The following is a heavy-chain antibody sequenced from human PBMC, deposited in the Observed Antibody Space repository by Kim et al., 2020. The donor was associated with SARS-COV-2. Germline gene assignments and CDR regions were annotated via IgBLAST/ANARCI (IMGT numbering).Heavy chain of an antibody. CDR3: ATGGGHTAIDRDFEH. V-gene: IGHV4-39*01. CDR1: GGPIRSSGYY. D-gene: IGHD5-18*01. CDR2: VYNSGDT. J-gene: IGHJ4*02. Sequence: SETLSLTCTVSGGPIRSSGYYWGWIRQSPGKGLEWIGSVYNSGDTNYSPSLKSRVTISVDSSKNQFSLNLRSVTAADTAVYYCATGGGHTAIDRDFEHWGLGTRVTVSS.